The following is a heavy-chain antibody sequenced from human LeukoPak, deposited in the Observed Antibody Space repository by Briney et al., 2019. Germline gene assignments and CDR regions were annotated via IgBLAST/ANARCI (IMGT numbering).Heavy chain of an antibody. CDR1: GYTFTSYY. D-gene: IGHD3-22*01. CDR3: ARDLTGSYYDSSGLLGY. Sequence: GASVKVSCKASGYTFTSYYMHWVRQAPGQGLEWMGIINPSGGSTSYAQKFQGRVTMIRDMSTSTVYMELSSLGSEDTAVYYCARDLTGSYYDSSGLLGYWGQGTLVTVSS. J-gene: IGHJ4*02. V-gene: IGHV1-46*01. CDR2: INPSGGST.